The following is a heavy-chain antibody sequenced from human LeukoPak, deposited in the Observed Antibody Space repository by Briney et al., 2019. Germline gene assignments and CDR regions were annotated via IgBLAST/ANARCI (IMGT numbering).Heavy chain of an antibody. CDR3: ARVYSGSWYFDL. CDR2: ISRSGRTI. J-gene: IGHJ2*01. D-gene: IGHD5-12*01. CDR1: GFTFSGYE. Sequence: GGSLRLSCAASGFTFSGYEMNWVRQAPGKGLEWVSYISRSGRTIYDADSVKGRFTISRDNAKNSLYLQMNSLRAEDTAVYYCARVYSGSWYFDLWGRGTLASVSS. V-gene: IGHV3-48*03.